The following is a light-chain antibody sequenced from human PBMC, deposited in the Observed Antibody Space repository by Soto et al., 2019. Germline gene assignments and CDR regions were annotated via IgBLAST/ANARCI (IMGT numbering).Light chain of an antibody. CDR1: ISDVGGNNY. CDR2: EVT. J-gene: IGLJ1*01. V-gene: IGLV2-14*01. CDR3: SSYTSSSTLSYV. Sequence: QSALTQPASVSGSPGQSITISCTGTISDVGGNNYVSWYQQHPGKAPKLMIYEVTNRPSGVSNRFSGSKSGNTASLTISWLQAEDEADYYCSSYTSSSTLSYVFGTGTKLTVL.